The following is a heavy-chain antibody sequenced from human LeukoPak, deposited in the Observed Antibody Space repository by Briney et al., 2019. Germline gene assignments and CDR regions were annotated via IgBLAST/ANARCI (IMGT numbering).Heavy chain of an antibody. CDR3: ARRNDPYGLDV. V-gene: IGHV4-59*08. D-gene: IGHD1-1*01. Sequence: SETLSLTCTASGASFSRYYWSWIRQPPGKGLEWIGFISYSWSTYYNPSLKGRVIISVDTSNSQFSLSLTSVTAADTAVYYCARRNDPYGLDVWGQGTTVTVSS. CDR1: GASFSRYY. CDR2: ISYSWST. J-gene: IGHJ6*02.